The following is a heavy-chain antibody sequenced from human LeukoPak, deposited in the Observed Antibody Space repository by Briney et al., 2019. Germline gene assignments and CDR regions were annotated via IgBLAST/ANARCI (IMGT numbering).Heavy chain of an antibody. J-gene: IGHJ6*03. CDR2: IYSSGTT. CDR3: ARDRAVPAAASPYYDFWSGYLIKYYYYYMDV. V-gene: IGHV3-66*01. CDR1: GFTVSSTY. D-gene: IGHD3-3*01. Sequence: PGGSLRLSCSASGFTVSSTYMNWVRQAPGKGLEWVSVIYSSGTTSYPDSVKDRPTISRHNPKDSLYLQMSTLGAEDTAVYYCARDRAVPAAASPYYDFWSGYLIKYYYYYMDVWGKGTTVTVSS.